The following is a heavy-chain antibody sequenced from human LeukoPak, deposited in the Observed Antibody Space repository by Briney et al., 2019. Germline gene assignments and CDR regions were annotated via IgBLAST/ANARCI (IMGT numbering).Heavy chain of an antibody. V-gene: IGHV4-39*01. CDR1: GGSISSSSYY. Sequence: PSETLSLTCTVSGGSISSSSYYWGWIRQPPGKGLKWIGSIYYSGSTYYNPSLKSRVTISVDTSKNQFSLKLSSVTAADTAVYYCARHPRIAVAGSNFDYWGQGTLVTVSS. D-gene: IGHD6-19*01. J-gene: IGHJ4*02. CDR2: IYYSGST. CDR3: ARHPRIAVAGSNFDY.